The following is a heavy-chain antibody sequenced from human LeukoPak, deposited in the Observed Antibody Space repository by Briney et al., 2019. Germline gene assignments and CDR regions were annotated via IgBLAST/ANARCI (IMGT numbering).Heavy chain of an antibody. CDR3: ARAPTPGATQPYYYYGMDV. Sequence: SVKVSCKASGGTFSSYAISWVRQAPGQGLEWMGRIIPILGIANYAQKFQGRVTITADKSTSTAYMELSSLRSEATAVYYCARAPTPGATQPYYYYGMDVWGQGTTVTVSS. CDR2: IIPILGIA. V-gene: IGHV1-69*04. D-gene: IGHD3-10*01. J-gene: IGHJ6*02. CDR1: GGTFSSYA.